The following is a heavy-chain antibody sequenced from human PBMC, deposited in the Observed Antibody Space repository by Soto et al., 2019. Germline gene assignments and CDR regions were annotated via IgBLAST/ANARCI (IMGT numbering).Heavy chain of an antibody. CDR3: ARSSAYYYDSSGLLDY. V-gene: IGHV1-8*01. CDR1: GYTFTSYD. Sequence: QVQLVQSGAEVKKPGASVKVSCKASGYTFTSYDINWVRQATGQGLEWMGWMNPNSGNTGYAQKFQGRVTMNRNTSISTAYMELSSLRSEDTAVYYCARSSAYYYDSSGLLDYWGQGTLVTVSS. CDR2: MNPNSGNT. D-gene: IGHD3-22*01. J-gene: IGHJ4*02.